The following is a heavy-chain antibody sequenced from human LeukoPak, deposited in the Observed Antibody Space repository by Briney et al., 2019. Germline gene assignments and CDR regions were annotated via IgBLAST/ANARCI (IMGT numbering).Heavy chain of an antibody. J-gene: IGHJ3*01. CDR1: GFTFSSYW. Sequence: GGSLRLSCAASGFTFSSYWMSWVRQAPGKGLEWVANIKEDGSQKYYVDSVRGRFTISRDNAKNSVFVQMNSLRAEDTAVYYCARDSRFCSSSSCRGDAFDLWGQRTMVTVTS. D-gene: IGHD2-2*01. CDR2: IKEDGSQK. V-gene: IGHV3-7*01. CDR3: ARDSRFCSSSSCRGDAFDL.